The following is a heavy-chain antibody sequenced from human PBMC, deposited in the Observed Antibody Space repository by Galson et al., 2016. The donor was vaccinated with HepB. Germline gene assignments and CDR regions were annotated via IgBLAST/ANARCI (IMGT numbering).Heavy chain of an antibody. CDR1: GGSISGYY. CDR2: IKVMGST. Sequence: SETLSLTCAVFGGSISGYYWSWIRQPPGKGLEWIGEIKVMGSTNYNPSLKSRVTISVNTSKNQFSLKLSSVTAADTAVYYCARSFSGRVFEYWGQGSLVSVS. D-gene: IGHD6-19*01. CDR3: ARSFSGRVFEY. V-gene: IGHV4-34*01. J-gene: IGHJ4*02.